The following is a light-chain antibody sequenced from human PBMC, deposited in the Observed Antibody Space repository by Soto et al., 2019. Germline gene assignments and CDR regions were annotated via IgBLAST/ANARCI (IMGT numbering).Light chain of an antibody. V-gene: IGKV3D-15*01. CDR2: GAS. CDR3: QQSYSIPPT. J-gene: IGKJ4*01. CDR1: QSVSSN. Sequence: VMTQSPATLPVSPWERATLSCRASQSVSSNLAWYQQKPGQAPRLLIYGASTRATGIPARFSGSGSGTDFTLTISSLQLEDFATYYCQQSYSIPPTFGGGTKVDIK.